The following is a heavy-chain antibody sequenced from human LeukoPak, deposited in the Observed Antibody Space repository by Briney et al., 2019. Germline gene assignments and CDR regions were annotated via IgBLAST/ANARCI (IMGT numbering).Heavy chain of an antibody. J-gene: IGHJ4*02. CDR1: GGSISSSY. CDR2: LYTSGST. V-gene: IGHV4-4*07. Sequence: SETLSRTCTVSGGSISSSYWSWIRQPAGKGLEWIGRLYTSGSTNYNYNPSLKSRVTMSVDTSKNHFSLNLTSVTAADTAVYYCARDPNSALWGQGTLVTVSS. D-gene: IGHD2-21*01. CDR3: ARDPNSAL.